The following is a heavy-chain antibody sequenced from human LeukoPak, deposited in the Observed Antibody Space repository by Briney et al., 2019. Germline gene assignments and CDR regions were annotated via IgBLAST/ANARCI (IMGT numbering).Heavy chain of an antibody. CDR2: INAGNGNT. CDR3: AKYPREEYSSSWYASGPRANYFDY. D-gene: IGHD6-13*01. Sequence: ASVKVSCKASGYTFTSYAMHWVRQAPGQRLEWMGWINAGNGNTKYSQKFQGRVTITRDTSASTAYMELSSLRSEDTAVYYCAKYPREEYSSSWYASGPRANYFDYWGQGTLVTVSS. J-gene: IGHJ4*02. CDR1: GYTFTSYA. V-gene: IGHV1-3*01.